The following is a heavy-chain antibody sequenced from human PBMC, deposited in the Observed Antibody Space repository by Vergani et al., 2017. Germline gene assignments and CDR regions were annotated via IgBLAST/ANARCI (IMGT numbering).Heavy chain of an antibody. V-gene: IGHV3-23*04. Sequence: EVQLVESGGGLVKPGGSLRLSCAASGFTFSSYSMNWVRQAPGKGLEWVSAIRGSGGSTYYADSVKGRFTISRDNSKNTLSLQMNSLRAEDTAVYYCAKERANIAAAGDYFDYWGQGTLVTVSS. CDR2: IRGSGGST. CDR3: AKERANIAAAGDYFDY. J-gene: IGHJ4*02. D-gene: IGHD6-13*01. CDR1: GFTFSSYS.